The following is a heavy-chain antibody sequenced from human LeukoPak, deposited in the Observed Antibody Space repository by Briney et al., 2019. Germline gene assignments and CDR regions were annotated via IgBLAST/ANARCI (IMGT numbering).Heavy chain of an antibody. CDR3: ARLSAFWSGYYPSTDY. J-gene: IGHJ4*02. CDR1: GFTFSSYS. V-gene: IGHV3-21*01. D-gene: IGHD3-3*01. CDR2: ISSSSSYI. Sequence: GGSLRLSCAASGFTFSSYSMNWVRQAPGKGLDWVSSISSSSSYIYYADSVKGRFTISRDNAKNSLYLQMNSLRAEDTAVYYCARLSAFWSGYYPSTDYWGQGTLVTVSS.